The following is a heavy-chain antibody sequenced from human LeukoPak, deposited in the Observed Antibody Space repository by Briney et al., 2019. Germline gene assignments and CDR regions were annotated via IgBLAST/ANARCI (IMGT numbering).Heavy chain of an antibody. CDR2: IYYSGNT. Sequence: SETLPLTCLVPDPSISSSYGAWIRQTPGKVLGGIGYIYYSGNTNYNPSLKSRVTISGDTSKNQFSLKLSSVTAADTAVYYCARGGMGARLCAFDIWGQGTMVTVSS. CDR3: ARGGMGARLCAFDI. J-gene: IGHJ3*02. D-gene: IGHD1-26*01. CDR1: DPSISSSY. V-gene: IGHV4-59*01.